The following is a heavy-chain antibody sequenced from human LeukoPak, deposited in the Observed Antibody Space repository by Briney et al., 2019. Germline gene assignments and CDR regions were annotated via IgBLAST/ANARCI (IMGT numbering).Heavy chain of an antibody. J-gene: IGHJ4*02. V-gene: IGHV3-23*01. CDR3: AKDYDFWSGYARAANFDY. CDR2: VSGSGGST. Sequence: PGGSLRLSCAASGFTFSSYAMSWVRQAPGKGLEWVSSVSGSGGSTYYADSVKGRFTLSRDNAKNTLYLQMNSRRAEDTAVYYCAKDYDFWSGYARAANFDYWGQGTLVTVSS. CDR1: GFTFSSYA. D-gene: IGHD3-3*01.